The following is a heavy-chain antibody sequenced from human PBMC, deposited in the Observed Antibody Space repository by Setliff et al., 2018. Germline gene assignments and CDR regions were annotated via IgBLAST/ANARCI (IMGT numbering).Heavy chain of an antibody. V-gene: IGHV4-61*02. CDR3: TKGRVGLAARAGY. Sequence: SETQSLTCTVSGGSISSDSDYWSWIRQSAGKGLEWIGRIYASGSTEYNPSLGSRVTISVDTSRNQFSLQLSSVTSADTAIYYCTKGRVGLAARAGYWGQGTLVTVSS. D-gene: IGHD1-26*01. J-gene: IGHJ4*02. CDR2: IYASGST. CDR1: GGSISSDSDY.